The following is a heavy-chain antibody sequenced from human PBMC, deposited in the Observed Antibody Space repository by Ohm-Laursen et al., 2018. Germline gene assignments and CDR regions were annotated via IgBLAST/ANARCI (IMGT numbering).Heavy chain of an antibody. Sequence: PGTLSLTCAVYGGSFSGYYWSWIRQPPGKGLEWIEEINHSGSTNYNPSLKSRVTISVDTSKNQFSLKLSSVTAADTAVYYCARVKQWLIYAFDIWGQGTMVTVSS. J-gene: IGHJ3*02. D-gene: IGHD6-19*01. CDR2: INHSGST. V-gene: IGHV4-34*01. CDR3: ARVKQWLIYAFDI. CDR1: GGSFSGYY.